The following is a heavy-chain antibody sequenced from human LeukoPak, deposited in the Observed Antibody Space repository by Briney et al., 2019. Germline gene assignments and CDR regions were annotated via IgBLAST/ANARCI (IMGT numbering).Heavy chain of an antibody. CDR1: GYTFTGYY. D-gene: IGHD3-10*01. CDR3: ARRFSGSGSPITY. CDR2: INPNSGGT. J-gene: IGHJ4*02. V-gene: IGHV1-2*02. Sequence: ASVKVSCKASGYTFTGYYMHWVRQAPGQGLEWMGWINPNSGGTNYAQKFQGRVTMTRDTSISTAYTELSSLRSEDTAVYYCARRFSGSGSPITYWGQGTLVTVSS.